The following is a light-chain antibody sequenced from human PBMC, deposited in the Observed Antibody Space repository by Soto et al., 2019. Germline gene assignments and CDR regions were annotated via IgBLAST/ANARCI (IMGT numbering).Light chain of an antibody. Sequence: QSALTQPASVSGSPGQSITMSCTGTHSDVGGYNYVSWYQQHPGKAPKLIIFDVIIRPSGVSNRFSGSKSDNTASLTISGLQAEDEADYYCSSYTCSNTVVLFGGGTKVTVL. J-gene: IGLJ2*01. CDR3: SSYTCSNTVVL. CDR1: HSDVGGYNY. CDR2: DVI. V-gene: IGLV2-14*03.